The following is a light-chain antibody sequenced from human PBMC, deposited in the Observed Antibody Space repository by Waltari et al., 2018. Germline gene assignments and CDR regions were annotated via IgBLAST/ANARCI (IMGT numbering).Light chain of an antibody. J-gene: IGKJ2*02. CDR3: KQLKSYPRT. V-gene: IGKV1-9*01. Sequence: DIQLTQSPSFLSASVGDRVTITCRASQGIITYLAWYQQRPGRAPKVRIHGASTLQSGVPSRFSGSGSETEFTLKITSLQPEDFGTYYCKQLKSYPRTFGQGTKLEIK. CDR2: GAS. CDR1: QGIITY.